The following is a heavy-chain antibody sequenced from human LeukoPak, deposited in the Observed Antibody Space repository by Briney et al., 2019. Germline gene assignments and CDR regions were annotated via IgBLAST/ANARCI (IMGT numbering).Heavy chain of an antibody. J-gene: IGHJ4*02. CDR3: ARSAGIAATIVLGY. CDR1: GFIFSSNY. Sequence: PGGSLRLSCAASGFIFSSNYMSWVRQAPGKGLEWVSIIYSGGSTSYADSVKGRFTISRDISKNTLYLQMNSLRAEDTAVYYCARSAGIAATIVLGYWGQGTLVTVSS. V-gene: IGHV3-66*01. D-gene: IGHD5-12*01. CDR2: IYSGGST.